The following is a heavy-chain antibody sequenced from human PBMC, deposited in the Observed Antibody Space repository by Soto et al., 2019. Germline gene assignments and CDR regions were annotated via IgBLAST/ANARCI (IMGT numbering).Heavy chain of an antibody. CDR1: GDTFSCYG. V-gene: IGHV1-69*06. Sequence: SLKVSCRAAGDTFSCYGISWVRQAPGQGLEWMGGIIPIFGTANYAQKFQGRVTITADKSTSTAYMELSSLRSEDTAVYYCARDRGSGYSYGNLYYYGMDVWGQGTTVTVSS. D-gene: IGHD5-18*01. CDR2: IIPIFGTA. J-gene: IGHJ6*02. CDR3: ARDRGSGYSYGNLYYYGMDV.